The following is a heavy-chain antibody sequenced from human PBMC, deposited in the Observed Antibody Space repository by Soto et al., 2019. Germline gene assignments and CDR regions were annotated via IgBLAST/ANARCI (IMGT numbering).Heavy chain of an antibody. CDR3: ARGAAGKSYYYGMDV. V-gene: IGHV4-34*01. Sequence: QVQLQQWGAGLLKPSETLSLTCAVYGGSFSGSYWSWIRQPPGKGLECIGEITHSGSTNYNPSLKSRVTISVDTSKNQFSRKLSSVTPADTAVYYCARGAAGKSYYYGMDVWGQGTTVTVSS. D-gene: IGHD6-13*01. CDR2: ITHSGST. J-gene: IGHJ6*02. CDR1: GGSFSGSY.